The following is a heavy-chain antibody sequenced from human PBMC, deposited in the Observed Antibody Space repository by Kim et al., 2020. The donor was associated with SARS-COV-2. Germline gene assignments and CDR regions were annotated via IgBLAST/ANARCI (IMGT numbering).Heavy chain of an antibody. D-gene: IGHD2-15*01. V-gene: IGHV4-39*01. CDR2: IYYSGST. J-gene: IGHJ5*02. Sequence: SETLSLTCTVSGVSINNSIYYWGWIRQPPGKGLEWLGSIYYSGSTYYNPSLKSRYTTSVDTSKNQISLKLTSVTAADTAVYYCAGHVVPGIAALATGWFDPGGQGTLVTVSS. CDR3: AGHVVPGIAALATGWFDP. CDR1: GVSINNSIYY.